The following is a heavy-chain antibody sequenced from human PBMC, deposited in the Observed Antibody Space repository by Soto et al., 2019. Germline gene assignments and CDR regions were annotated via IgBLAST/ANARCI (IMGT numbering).Heavy chain of an antibody. CDR3: ARVGTMVRGVIIPDAFDI. CDR1: GYTFTSYY. CDR2: INPSGGST. V-gene: IGHV1-46*03. J-gene: IGHJ3*02. Sequence: GASVKVSCKASGYTFTSYYMHWVRQAPGQGLEWMGIINPSGGSTSYAQKFQGRVTMTRDTSTSTVYMELSSLRSEDTAVYYCARVGTMVRGVIIPDAFDIWGQGTMVTVSS. D-gene: IGHD3-10*01.